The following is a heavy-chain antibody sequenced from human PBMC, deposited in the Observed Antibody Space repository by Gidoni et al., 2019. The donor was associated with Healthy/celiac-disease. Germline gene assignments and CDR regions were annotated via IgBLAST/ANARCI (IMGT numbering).Heavy chain of an antibody. V-gene: IGHV4-34*01. Sequence: QVQLQQWGAGLLKPSETLSLTCAVYGGSFSGYYWSWIRQPPGKGLALIGEINHSGSTNYNPSLKSRVTISVDTSKNQFSLKLSSVTAADTAVYYCARGGRYCSSTSCRYYYYGMDVWGQGTTVTVSS. J-gene: IGHJ6*02. D-gene: IGHD2-2*01. CDR3: ARGGRYCSSTSCRYYYYGMDV. CDR1: GGSFSGYY. CDR2: INHSGST.